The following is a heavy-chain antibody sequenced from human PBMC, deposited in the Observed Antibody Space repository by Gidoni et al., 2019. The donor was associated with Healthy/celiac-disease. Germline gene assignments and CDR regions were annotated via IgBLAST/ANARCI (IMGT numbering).Heavy chain of an antibody. CDR3: AAPLRYCGGDCYSHDAFDI. Sequence: EVKLLASGGGLVQPGGSLRLSCAASGFTFSSYALSWVRQDPGKGPEWVSAISGSGGSTYYAWSVKSRFTISRDNSKNTLYLQMNSLRAEDTAVYYCAAPLRYCGGDCYSHDAFDIWGQGTMVTVSS. J-gene: IGHJ3*02. V-gene: IGHV3-23*01. CDR1: GFTFSSYA. D-gene: IGHD2-21*02. CDR2: ISGSGGST.